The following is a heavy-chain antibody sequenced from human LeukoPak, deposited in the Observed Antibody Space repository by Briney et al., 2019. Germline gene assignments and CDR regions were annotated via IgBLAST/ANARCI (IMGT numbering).Heavy chain of an antibody. CDR3: VSERQVGPGVTFSF. CDR1: GYTFISYG. CDR2: ISAYNGNT. V-gene: IGHV1-18*01. Sequence: GASVKVSCKASGYTFISYGLSWVRQAPGQGLEWMGWISAYNGNTDYAQKVQDRVTMTTDTSTSTVYMELMSLRSDDTAVYYCVSERQVGPGVTFSFWGQEPWSPSPQ. D-gene: IGHD3-16*01. J-gene: IGHJ4*01.